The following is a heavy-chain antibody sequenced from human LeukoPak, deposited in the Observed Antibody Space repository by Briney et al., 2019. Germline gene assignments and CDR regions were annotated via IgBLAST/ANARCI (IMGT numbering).Heavy chain of an antibody. J-gene: IGHJ4*02. Sequence: SETLSLTCTVSGGSISSGDYYWSWIRQPPGKGLEWIGYSYYSGSTYYNPSLKSRVTISVDTSKNQFSLKLSSVTAADTAVYYCARRGQWLVFDYWGQGTLVTVSS. CDR3: ARRGQWLVFDY. CDR1: GGSISSGDYY. V-gene: IGHV4-30-4*08. CDR2: SYYSGST. D-gene: IGHD6-19*01.